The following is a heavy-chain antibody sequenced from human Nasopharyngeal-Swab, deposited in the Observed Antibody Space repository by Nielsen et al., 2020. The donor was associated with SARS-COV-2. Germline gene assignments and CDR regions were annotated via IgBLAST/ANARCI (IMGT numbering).Heavy chain of an antibody. CDR3: TRVIRIAVAGTLYYYYYYYMDV. CDR2: IRSKAYGGTT. J-gene: IGHJ6*03. V-gene: IGHV3-49*04. CDR1: GFTFGDYA. Sequence: GGSLRLSCTAPGFTFGDYAMSWVRQAPGKGLEWVGFIRSKAYGGTTEYAASVKGRFTISRDDSKSIAYLQMNGLKTEDTAVYYCTRVIRIAVAGTLYYYYYYYMDVWGKGTTVTVSS. D-gene: IGHD6-19*01.